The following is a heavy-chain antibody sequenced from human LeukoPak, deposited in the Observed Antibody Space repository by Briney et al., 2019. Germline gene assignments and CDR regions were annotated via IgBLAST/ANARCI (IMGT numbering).Heavy chain of an antibody. J-gene: IGHJ4*02. CDR2: IIPIFGTA. D-gene: IGHD6-6*01. Sequence: SVKVSCKASGGTFSSYAISWVRQAPGQGLEWMGGIIPIFGTANYAQKFQGRVTITADESTSTAYMELSSLRSEDTAVYYCARRDEEYSSSSGVFPFDYWGQGTLVTVSS. CDR3: ARRDEEYSSSSGVFPFDY. V-gene: IGHV1-69*13. CDR1: GGTFSSYA.